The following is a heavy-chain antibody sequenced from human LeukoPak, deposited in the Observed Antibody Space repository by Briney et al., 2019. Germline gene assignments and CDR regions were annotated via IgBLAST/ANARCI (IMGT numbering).Heavy chain of an antibody. CDR2: IYPGDSDT. J-gene: IGHJ4*02. CDR3: ARSGDFWSGYYNYYFDY. Sequence: KPGESLKISCKGSGYSSTSYWIGWVRQMPGKCLEWMGIIYPGDSDTRYSPSFQGQVTISADKSISTAYLQWSSLKASDTAMYYCARSGDFWSGYYNYYFDYWGQGTLVTVSS. D-gene: IGHD3-3*01. V-gene: IGHV5-51*03. CDR1: GYSSTSYW.